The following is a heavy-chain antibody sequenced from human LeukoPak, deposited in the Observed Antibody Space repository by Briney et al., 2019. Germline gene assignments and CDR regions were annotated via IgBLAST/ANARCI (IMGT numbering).Heavy chain of an antibody. CDR1: GGSISSSNCY. CDR2: IYYSGST. V-gene: IGHV4-39*01. D-gene: IGHD3-22*01. J-gene: IGHJ4*02. CDR3: ARRYYYDSSGYYRYFDY. Sequence: PSETLSLTCNVSGGSISSSNCYWGWIRQPPGKGLEWIGSIYYSGSTYYSPSLKSRVTISVDTSKNQFSLKLSSVTAADTAVYYCARRYYYDSSGYYRYFDYWGQGTLVTVSS.